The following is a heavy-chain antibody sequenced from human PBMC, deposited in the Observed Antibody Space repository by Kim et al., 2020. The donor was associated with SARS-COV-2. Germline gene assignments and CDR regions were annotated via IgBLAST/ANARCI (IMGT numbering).Heavy chain of an antibody. CDR1: GFTFSSYW. D-gene: IGHD2-21*01. V-gene: IGHV3-74*01. Sequence: VCSLRLSFSSSGFTFSSYWMHWVRQAPGKGLVWVSRINSDGSSTSYADSVKGRFTISRDNAKNTLYLQMNSLRAEDTAVYYCARGVMARAFDIWGQGTMVSVSS. CDR2: INSDGSST. CDR3: ARGVMARAFDI. J-gene: IGHJ3*02.